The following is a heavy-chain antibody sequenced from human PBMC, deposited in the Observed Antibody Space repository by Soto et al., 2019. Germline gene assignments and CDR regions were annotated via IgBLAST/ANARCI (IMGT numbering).Heavy chain of an antibody. CDR2: IDPSDSYT. J-gene: IGHJ6*02. CDR1: GYSFTYYW. V-gene: IGHV5-10-1*01. Sequence: GESLKISCKGSGYSFTYYWITWVRQMPGKGLEWMGRIDPSDSYTNYSPSFQGHVTISADKSISTAYLQWSSLKASDTAIYYCAFPYNTRGHGMDVWGQGTTVTVSS. CDR3: AFPYNTRGHGMDV. D-gene: IGHD1-20*01.